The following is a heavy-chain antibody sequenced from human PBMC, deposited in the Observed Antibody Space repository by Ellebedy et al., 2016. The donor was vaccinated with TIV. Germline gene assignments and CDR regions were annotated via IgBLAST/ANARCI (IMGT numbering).Heavy chain of an antibody. Sequence: GESLKISCAASGFTFSNHWMHWVRQAPGKGLVWVSRISSDGSYTSYADSVKGRFTISRDNAKNTLYLQMNSLRAEDTAVYYCARDIPQRPNPARFDPWGQGTLVTVSS. V-gene: IGHV3-74*01. J-gene: IGHJ5*02. CDR1: GFTFSNHW. CDR2: ISSDGSYT. D-gene: IGHD1-1*01. CDR3: ARDIPQRPNPARFDP.